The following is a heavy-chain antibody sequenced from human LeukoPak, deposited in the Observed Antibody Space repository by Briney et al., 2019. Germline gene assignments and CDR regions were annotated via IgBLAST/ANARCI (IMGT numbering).Heavy chain of an antibody. CDR1: GFTFSSYW. CDR2: IKQDGSEK. CDR3: ARDEGGFNY. D-gene: IGHD3-16*01. V-gene: IGHV3-7*01. Sequence: GSLRLSCAVSGFTFSSYWMSWVRQAPGKGLEWVANIKQDGSEKYYVDSVKGRFTISRDNAKNSLFLQMNSLRAEDTAVYYCARDEGGFNYWGQGTLVTVSS. J-gene: IGHJ4*02.